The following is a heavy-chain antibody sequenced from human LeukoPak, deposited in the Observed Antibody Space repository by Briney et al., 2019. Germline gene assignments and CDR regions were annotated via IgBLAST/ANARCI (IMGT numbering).Heavy chain of an antibody. V-gene: IGHV3-9*01. D-gene: IGHD5-12*01. CDR1: GFTFDDYA. J-gene: IGHJ4*02. CDR3: VFPVATIPAYDTALARPY. Sequence: GGSLRLSCAASGFTFDDYAMGWVRQAPGEGLGWGSGIRLIIGSIGYADSVKARFTISRDNPKNSLYLQMNSLRAEDPPLYYCVFPVATIPAYDTALARPYRGQGTLVTLSS. CDR2: IRLIIGSI.